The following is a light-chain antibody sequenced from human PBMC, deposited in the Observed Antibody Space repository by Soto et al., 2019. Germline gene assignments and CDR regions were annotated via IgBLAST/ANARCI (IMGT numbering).Light chain of an antibody. CDR3: SSYTSSSTLAV. V-gene: IGLV2-14*01. Sequence: QSALTQPASVSGSPGQSITISCTGTSSDVGGYNYVSWYQQHPGKAPKLMIYEVSNRPSGVSNRFSGSKSGNTASLTISGLQAEDEADYYCSSYTSSSTLAVFGGGTKGTVL. CDR1: SSDVGGYNY. CDR2: EVS. J-gene: IGLJ2*01.